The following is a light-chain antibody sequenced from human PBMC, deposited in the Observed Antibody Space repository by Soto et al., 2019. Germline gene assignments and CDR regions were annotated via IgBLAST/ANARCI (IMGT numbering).Light chain of an antibody. J-gene: IGKJ1*01. V-gene: IGKV3-15*01. CDR1: HSVSSN. Sequence: EIVMTQSPATLSVSPGERATLSCRARHSVSSNVAWYQQKPGQAPRLLIYAASTRATGIPARFSGSGSGTEFTLTISSLQSEDFAVYYCQQYNNWPVFGQGTKVDIK. CDR2: AAS. CDR3: QQYNNWPV.